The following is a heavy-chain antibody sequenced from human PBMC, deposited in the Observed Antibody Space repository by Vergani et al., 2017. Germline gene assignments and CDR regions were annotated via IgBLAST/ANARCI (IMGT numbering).Heavy chain of an antibody. CDR3: ARDMTIFGSGYMDV. Sequence: QVQLQESGPGLVKPSENLSLTCTVAGGSISSYYWSWRRKPPGKGPEWSGNIYYSGSSNYNPYLKSRVTISVDTSKNQFSLKLSSVTAADTAVYYCARDMTIFGSGYMDVWGKGTTVTVSS. V-gene: IGHV4-59*01. CDR1: GGSISSYY. J-gene: IGHJ6*03. CDR2: IYYSGSS. D-gene: IGHD3-3*01.